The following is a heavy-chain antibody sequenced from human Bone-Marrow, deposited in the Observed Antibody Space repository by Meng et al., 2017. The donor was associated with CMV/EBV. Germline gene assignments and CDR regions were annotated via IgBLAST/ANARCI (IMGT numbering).Heavy chain of an antibody. CDR2: RVAGCGNT. CDR3: AKSADTSGSLLPYSYFDL. J-gene: IGHJ2*01. Sequence: TRSSYALSWVRQAPGKGLDGISTRVAGCGNTDYADSVKGRFSISRDNYRNTLYLQMNSLRAEDTAVYYCAKSADTSGSLLPYSYFDLWGRGTLVTVSS. D-gene: IGHD3-22*01. CDR1: TRSSYA. V-gene: IGHV3-23*01.